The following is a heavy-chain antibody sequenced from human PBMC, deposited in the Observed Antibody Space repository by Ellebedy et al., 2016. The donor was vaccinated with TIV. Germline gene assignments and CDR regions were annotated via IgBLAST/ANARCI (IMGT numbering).Heavy chain of an antibody. CDR1: GFTFTPYS. J-gene: IGHJ3*02. D-gene: IGHD7-27*01. Sequence: GGSLRLSCTASGFTFTPYSMNWVRQAPGKGLEWVSYISGSGLTLYYADSVKGRFSISRDNAKNSLYLKMNGLRAEDTAVYFCARDMAWGNERVNDAFDIWGHGTLVTVSS. CDR3: ARDMAWGNERVNDAFDI. V-gene: IGHV3-48*04. CDR2: ISGSGLTL.